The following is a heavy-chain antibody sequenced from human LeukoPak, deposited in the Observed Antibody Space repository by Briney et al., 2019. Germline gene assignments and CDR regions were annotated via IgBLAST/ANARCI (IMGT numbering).Heavy chain of an antibody. CDR3: ARRASDDILTGYPNHNWFDP. CDR1: GGSISSSNW. Sequence: SGTLSLTCAVSGGSISSSNWWSWVRQPPGKGLEWIGEIYHSGSTNYSPSLKSRVTISVDKSKNQFSLKLSSVTAADTAVYYCARRASDDILTGYPNHNWFDPWGQGTLVTVSS. CDR2: IYHSGST. D-gene: IGHD3-9*01. V-gene: IGHV4-4*02. J-gene: IGHJ5*02.